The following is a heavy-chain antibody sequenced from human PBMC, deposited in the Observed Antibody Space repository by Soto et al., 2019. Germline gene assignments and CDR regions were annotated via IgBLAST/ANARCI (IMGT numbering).Heavy chain of an antibody. CDR3: ARDTEPGTTGSGAFDI. J-gene: IGHJ3*02. V-gene: IGHV3-30-3*01. CDR1: GFTFSSYA. Sequence: QVQLVESGGGVVQPGRSLRLSCAASGFTFSSYAMHWVRQAPGKGLEWVAIISYDGSNKYYADSVKGRFTISRDNSKNTLYLQMNSLRAEDTAVYYCARDTEPGTTGSGAFDIWGQGTMVTVSS. CDR2: ISYDGSNK. D-gene: IGHD1-7*01.